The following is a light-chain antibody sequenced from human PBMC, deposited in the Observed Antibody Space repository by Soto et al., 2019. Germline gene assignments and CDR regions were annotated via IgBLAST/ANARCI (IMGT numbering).Light chain of an antibody. J-gene: IGKJ5*01. Sequence: EIVMTQSLATLSVSAGERATLSCSASQSVSTKVVWYQQKPGQAPRLLIYGASTRATGIPARFSGSGSGTEFTLTISSLQSEDFAVYYCQQYNNWPPITFGQGTRLEI. CDR3: QQYNNWPPIT. CDR2: GAS. V-gene: IGKV3-15*01. CDR1: QSVSTK.